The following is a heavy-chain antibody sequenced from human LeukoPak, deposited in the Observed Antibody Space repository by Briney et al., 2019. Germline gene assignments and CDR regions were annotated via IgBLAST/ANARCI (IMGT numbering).Heavy chain of an antibody. D-gene: IGHD1-26*01. V-gene: IGHV3-30-3*01. CDR2: ISYDRSIK. Sequence: GGSLRLSCTASGFTFSSYAMHWVRQAPGKGLEWVAVISYDRSIKYYADSVKGRFTVSRDNSKNTLYLQMNSLRADDTAVYYCAKGLMGATPYYFDYWGQGTLVTVSS. J-gene: IGHJ4*01. CDR1: GFTFSSYA. CDR3: AKGLMGATPYYFDY.